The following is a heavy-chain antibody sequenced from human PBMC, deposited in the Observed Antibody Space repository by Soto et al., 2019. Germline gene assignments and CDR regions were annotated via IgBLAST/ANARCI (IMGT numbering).Heavy chain of an antibody. CDR1: GGTFSSYA. CDR3: ARDGCSGGSCYPRWYYYGMDV. CDR2: IIPIFGTA. D-gene: IGHD2-15*01. J-gene: IGHJ6*02. Sequence: QVQLVQSGAEVKKPGSSVKVSCKASGGTFSSYAISWVRQAPGQGLEWMGGIIPIFGTANYAQKFQGRVTITADESTSTAYMELSSRRSEDTAVYYCARDGCSGGSCYPRWYYYGMDVWGQGTTVTVSS. V-gene: IGHV1-69*12.